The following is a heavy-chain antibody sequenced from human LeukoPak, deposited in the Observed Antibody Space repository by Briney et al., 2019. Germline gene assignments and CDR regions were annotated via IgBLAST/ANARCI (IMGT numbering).Heavy chain of an antibody. CDR2: INPNSGGT. J-gene: IGHJ4*02. D-gene: IGHD2-2*01. CDR1: GYTFTNYY. V-gene: IGHV1-2*06. CDR3: ARESSVNGAGIDY. Sequence: ASVKVSCKASGYTFTNYYMHWARQAPGQGLEWMGRINPNSGGTNYAQKFQGRVTMTRDTSISTAYMELSRLRSDDTAVYYCARESSVNGAGIDYWGQGTLVTVSS.